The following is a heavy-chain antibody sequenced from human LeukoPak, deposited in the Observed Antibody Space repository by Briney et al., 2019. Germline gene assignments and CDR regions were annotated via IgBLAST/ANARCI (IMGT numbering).Heavy chain of an antibody. CDR2: INHSGST. Sequence: SETLSLTCAVYGGSFSGYYWSWIRQPPGKGLEWIGEINHSGSTTYNPSLKSRATISIDTSKNQFSLELSSVTAADTAVFYCARGPPLMVRGVPREAPNYYYYYMDVWGKGTTVTISS. V-gene: IGHV4-34*01. D-gene: IGHD3-10*01. J-gene: IGHJ6*03. CDR1: GGSFSGYY. CDR3: ARGPPLMVRGVPREAPNYYYYYMDV.